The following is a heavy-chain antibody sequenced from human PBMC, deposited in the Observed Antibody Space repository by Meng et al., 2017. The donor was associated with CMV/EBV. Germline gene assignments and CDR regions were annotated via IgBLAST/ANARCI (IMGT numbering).Heavy chain of an antibody. J-gene: IGHJ5*02. CDR2: IYTSGST. Sequence: QGQLQGLGPGMVKPSETLSLTCTVSGGSISSYYWSWIRQPAGKGLEWIGRIYTSGSTNYNPSLKSRVTMSVDTSKNQFSLKLSSVTAADTAVYYCAREIVVVPAAIDNWFDPWGQGTLVTVSS. CDR1: GGSISSYY. CDR3: AREIVVVPAAIDNWFDP. V-gene: IGHV4-4*07. D-gene: IGHD2-2*02.